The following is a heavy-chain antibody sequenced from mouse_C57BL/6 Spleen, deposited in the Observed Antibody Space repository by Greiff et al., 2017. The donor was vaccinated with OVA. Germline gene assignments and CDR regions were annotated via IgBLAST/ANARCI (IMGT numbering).Heavy chain of an antibody. CDR1: GYSFTGYY. V-gene: IGHV1-42*01. D-gene: IGHD1-1*01. J-gene: IGHJ2*01. Sequence: EVQLQQSGPELVKPGASVKISCKASGYSFTGYYMNWVKQSPEKSLEWIGEINPSTGGTTYNQKFKAKATLTVDKSSSTAYMQLKSLTSEDSAVYYCASAYYYGSRPRDYWGQGTTLTVSS. CDR3: ASAYYYGSRPRDY. CDR2: INPSTGGT.